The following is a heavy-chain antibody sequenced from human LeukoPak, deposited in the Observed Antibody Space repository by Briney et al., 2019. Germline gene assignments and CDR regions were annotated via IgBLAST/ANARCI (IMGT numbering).Heavy chain of an antibody. D-gene: IGHD3-22*01. J-gene: IGHJ4*02. Sequence: GRSLRLSCAASGFTFSSYGMHWVRQAPAKGLEWVAVIWYDGSNKYYADSVKGRFTISRDNSKNTLYLQMNSLRAEDTAVYYCARNYYYDSTRLYYFDYWGQGTLVTVSS. CDR3: ARNYYYDSTRLYYFDY. CDR1: GFTFSSYG. V-gene: IGHV3-33*01. CDR2: IWYDGSNK.